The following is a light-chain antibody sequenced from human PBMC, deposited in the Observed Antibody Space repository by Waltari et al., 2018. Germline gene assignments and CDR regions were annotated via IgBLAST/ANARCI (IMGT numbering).Light chain of an antibody. CDR3: CSYAGSSTFV. CDR1: SGDVEISTL. CDR2: ETT. J-gene: IGLJ1*01. V-gene: IGLV2-23*01. Sequence: QSALTQPASVSGSPGQSISISCSGTSGDVEISTLVSWYQQHPGKAPQLLIYETTKRPSGVSDRFSGSKSGNTAYLTVSGLQAEDESDYYCCSYAGSSTFVVGSGTRVTV.